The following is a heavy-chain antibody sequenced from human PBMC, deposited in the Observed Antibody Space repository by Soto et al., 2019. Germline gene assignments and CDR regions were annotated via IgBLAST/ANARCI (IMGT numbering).Heavy chain of an antibody. CDR1: GGTFSSYA. V-gene: IGHV1-69*06. D-gene: IGHD2-15*01. CDR2: IIPIFGTA. J-gene: IGHJ4*02. CDR3: ARSLYCSGGSCYSRYFDY. Sequence: QVQLVQSGAEVKKPGSSVKVSCKASGGTFSSYAISWVRQAPGQGLEWMGGIIPIFGTANYAQKFQGRVTITADKSTSTAYMELSSLRSEDTAVYYCARSLYCSGGSCYSRYFDYWGQGTLVTVS.